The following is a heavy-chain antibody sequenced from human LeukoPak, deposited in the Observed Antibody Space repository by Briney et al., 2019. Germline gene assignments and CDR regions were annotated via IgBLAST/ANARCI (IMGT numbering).Heavy chain of an antibody. J-gene: IGHJ4*02. D-gene: IGHD5-18*01. CDR2: IYYSGHT. V-gene: IGHV4-59*13. Sequence: SETLSLTCTVSGDSMSSYYWSWFRQPPGKGWKGFGYIYYSGHTNYNPSLKSRVTISVDTSKNQFSLKMRSVTAADTAVYYCARDRRDTSMVWDYWGQGTLVTVSS. CDR3: ARDRRDTSMVWDY. CDR1: GDSMSSYY.